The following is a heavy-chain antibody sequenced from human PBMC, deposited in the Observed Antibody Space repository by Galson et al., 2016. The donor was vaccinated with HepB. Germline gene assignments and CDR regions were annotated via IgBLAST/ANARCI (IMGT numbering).Heavy chain of an antibody. CDR3: AREITMVRGVIITGYYNYIDV. V-gene: IGHV3-21*01. CDR2: ISSGSSYI. CDR1: GFTFNSYS. J-gene: IGHJ6*03. Sequence: LRLSCAASGFTFNSYSMNWVRQAPGKGLEWVSSISSGSSYIYYADSVKGRFTISRDNAKNSLYLQMNSLRAEDTAVYYCAREITMVRGVIITGYYNYIDVWGKGTTVTVSS. D-gene: IGHD3-10*01.